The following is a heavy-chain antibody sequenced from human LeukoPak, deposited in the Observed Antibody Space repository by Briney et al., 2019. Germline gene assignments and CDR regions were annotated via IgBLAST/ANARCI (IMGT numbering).Heavy chain of an antibody. CDR1: GDSISGYY. Sequence: SETLSLTCTVSGDSISGYYWSWIRQPPGKGLEWIGYNYYSGSPSYNPSLKSRVTISIDTSKNQFSLKLNSVTAADTAVYYCARRYCTSISCYLSAFDIWGQGTMVTVSS. CDR3: ARRYCTSISCYLSAFDI. D-gene: IGHD2-2*01. J-gene: IGHJ3*02. V-gene: IGHV4-59*01. CDR2: NYYSGSP.